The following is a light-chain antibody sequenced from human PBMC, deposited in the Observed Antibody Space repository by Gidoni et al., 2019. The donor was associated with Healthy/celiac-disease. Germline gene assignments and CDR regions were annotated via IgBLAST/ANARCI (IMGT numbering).Light chain of an antibody. V-gene: IGKV1-39*01. CDR3: QQSYSTPPH. CDR2: AAS. CDR1: QSISSY. J-gene: IGKJ2*01. Sequence: DIQMTQSPSSLSASVGDRVTITCRASQSISSYLNWYQQKPGEAPKLLIYAASSLQSGVPSRFSGSGSGTDFTLTISSLQPEDFATYYCQQSYSTPPHFGQGTKLEIK.